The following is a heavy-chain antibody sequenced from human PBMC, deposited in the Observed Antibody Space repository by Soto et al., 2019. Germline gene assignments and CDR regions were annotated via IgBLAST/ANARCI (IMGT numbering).Heavy chain of an antibody. J-gene: IGHJ6*02. CDR1: GYTFTSYA. Sequence: ASVKVSCKASGYTFTSYAMHWVRQAPGQRLERMGWINAGNGNTKNSQKFQGRVTITRDTSASKAYMKLSSLSTEDTVVYYCASTPGGHDYSNYRRVYYYYGMDVWGQGTTVTVSS. V-gene: IGHV1-3*01. CDR3: ASTPGGHDYSNYRRVYYYYGMDV. CDR2: INAGNGNT. D-gene: IGHD4-4*01.